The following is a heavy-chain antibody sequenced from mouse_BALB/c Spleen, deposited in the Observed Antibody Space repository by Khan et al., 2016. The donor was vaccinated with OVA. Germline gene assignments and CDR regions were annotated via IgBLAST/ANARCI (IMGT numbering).Heavy chain of an antibody. D-gene: IGHD2-4*01. Sequence: QVQLKQSGPGLVQPSQSLSITCTVSGFSLNNYSVHWVRQSPGKGLEWLGVIWSAGSTDYNAAFISRLTISQDNSRSQVFFKMNSLQPNDTAIYYCARRGYDYGRGALFAYWGQGTLVTVSA. V-gene: IGHV2-2*02. J-gene: IGHJ3*01. CDR2: IWSAGST. CDR1: GFSLNNYS. CDR3: ARRGYDYGRGALFAY.